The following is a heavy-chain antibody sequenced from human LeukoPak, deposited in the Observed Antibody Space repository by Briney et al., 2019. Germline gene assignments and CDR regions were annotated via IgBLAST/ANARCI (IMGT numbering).Heavy chain of an antibody. Sequence: GGSLRLSCAASGFTFSNYAMHWIRQAPGKGLEYVSAIDSNGGSTYYANSVKGRFTISRDNSKNTLYLQMGSLRAEDMAVYYCARVQRSYDFWSGYRDFWGQGTLVTVSS. D-gene: IGHD3-3*01. J-gene: IGHJ4*02. CDR2: IDSNGGST. CDR1: GFTFSNYA. V-gene: IGHV3-64*01. CDR3: ARVQRSYDFWSGYRDF.